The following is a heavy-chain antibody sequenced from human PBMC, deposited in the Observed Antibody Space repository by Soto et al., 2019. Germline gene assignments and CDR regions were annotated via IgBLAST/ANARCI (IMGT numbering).Heavy chain of an antibody. V-gene: IGHV4-59*01. CDR3: ASGSGWLDY. CDR1: GTSSSHYY. Sequence: SETLSLTCTISGTSSSHYYWTWIPQPPGGGLEWIGYAFYDGDADYNPSLDARVTMSVDASKNLVSLNLKSVTAADTARYYCASGSGWLDYCGPGRLDTVSS. CDR2: AFYDGDA. J-gene: IGHJ4*02. D-gene: IGHD6-19*01.